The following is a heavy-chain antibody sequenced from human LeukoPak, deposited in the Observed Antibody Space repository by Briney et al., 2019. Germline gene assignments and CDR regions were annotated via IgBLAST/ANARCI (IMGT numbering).Heavy chain of an antibody. CDR1: GGSISSGGYY. J-gene: IGHJ5*02. Sequence: PSETLSLTCTVSGGSISSGGYYWSWIRQHPGKGLEWIGYIYYSGSTYYSPSLKSRVTISVDTSKNQFSLKLSSVTAADAAVYYCARGPYYYDSSGYLSWGQGTLVTVSS. D-gene: IGHD3-22*01. CDR2: IYYSGST. CDR3: ARGPYYYDSSGYLS. V-gene: IGHV4-31*03.